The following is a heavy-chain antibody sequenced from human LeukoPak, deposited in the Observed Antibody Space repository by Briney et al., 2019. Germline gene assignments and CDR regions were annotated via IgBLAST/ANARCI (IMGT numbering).Heavy chain of an antibody. J-gene: IGHJ5*02. CDR2: ISSTASTI. V-gene: IGHV3-48*04. Sequence: PGGSLRLSCAASGFTFSSYGMNWVRQAPGKGLEWVSYISSTASTIYYADSVKGRFTISRDNAKNSLFLQMNSLRAEDTGVYYCARDVTYYGADWFDPWGQGTLVTVSS. D-gene: IGHD4-17*01. CDR3: ARDVTYYGADWFDP. CDR1: GFTFSSYG.